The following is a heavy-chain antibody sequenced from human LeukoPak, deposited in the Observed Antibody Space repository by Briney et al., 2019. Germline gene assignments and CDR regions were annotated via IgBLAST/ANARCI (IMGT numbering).Heavy chain of an antibody. J-gene: IGHJ4*02. CDR2: IYSGGTS. Sequence: PGGSLRLSCAASGFPVSSNYMSWVRRAPGKGLEWVSIIYSGGTSYYADSVKGRFTISRDNSKNTLYLQMNSLRAEDTAVYYCARWGGVTNFDYWGQGTLVTVSS. V-gene: IGHV3-53*01. CDR1: GFPVSSNY. D-gene: IGHD2-21*02. CDR3: ARWGGVTNFDY.